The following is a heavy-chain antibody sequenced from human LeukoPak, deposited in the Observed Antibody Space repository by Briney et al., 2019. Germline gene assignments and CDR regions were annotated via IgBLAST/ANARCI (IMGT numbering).Heavy chain of an antibody. CDR2: INPNSGGT. CDR3: ARSIPAAMLIDY. V-gene: IGHV1-2*02. D-gene: IGHD2-2*01. J-gene: IGHJ4*02. CDR1: GYTFTGYY. Sequence: ASVKVSCKASGYTFTGYYMHRVRQAPGQGLEWMGWINPNSGGTNYAQKFQGRVTMTRHTSISTAYMELSRLRSGDTAVYYCARSIPAAMLIDYWGQGTLVTVSS.